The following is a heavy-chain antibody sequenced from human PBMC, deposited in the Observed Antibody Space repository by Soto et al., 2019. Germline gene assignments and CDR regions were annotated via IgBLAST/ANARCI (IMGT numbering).Heavy chain of an antibody. Sequence: SGPTLVNPTQTLTLTCTFSGISLSSSGMRVSWIRQPPGKALEWLARIDWDDDKFYNTSLKTRLTISKDTSKNQVVLTMTNMDPVDTATYYCARTRLSGNYLDYRGQGALVTVSS. D-gene: IGHD1-26*01. J-gene: IGHJ4*02. CDR2: IDWDDDK. V-gene: IGHV2-70*04. CDR1: GISLSSSGMR. CDR3: ARTRLSGNYLDY.